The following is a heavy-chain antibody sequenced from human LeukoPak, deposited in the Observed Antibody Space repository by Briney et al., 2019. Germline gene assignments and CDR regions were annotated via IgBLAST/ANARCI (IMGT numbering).Heavy chain of an antibody. V-gene: IGHV3-21*01. J-gene: IGHJ4*02. CDR2: ISSSSSYI. Sequence: GGSLRLSCAASGFTFSSYAMSWVRQAPGKGLEWVSSISSSSSYIYYADSVKGRFTISRDNAKNSLYLQMNSLRAEDTAVYYCAREFSSWYEYWGQGTLVTVSS. CDR1: GFTFSSYA. CDR3: AREFSSWYEY. D-gene: IGHD6-13*01.